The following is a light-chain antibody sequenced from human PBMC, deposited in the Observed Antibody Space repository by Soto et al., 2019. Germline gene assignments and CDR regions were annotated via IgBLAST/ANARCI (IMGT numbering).Light chain of an antibody. CDR3: QQRNSWPPIT. Sequence: EIVLTQSPVTLSLSPWERATLWCRCSQSVMTYLAWYQVKPGQAPRLLIYDASSRASGVPARLSGSGSGTDFTLTISSLEPEDFALYYCQQRNSWPPITFGQGTRLEIK. J-gene: IGKJ5*01. CDR2: DAS. CDR1: QSVMTY. V-gene: IGKV3-11*01.